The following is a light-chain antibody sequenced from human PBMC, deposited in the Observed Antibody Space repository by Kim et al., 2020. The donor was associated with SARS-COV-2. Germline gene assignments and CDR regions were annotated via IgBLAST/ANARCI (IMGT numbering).Light chain of an antibody. Sequence: GRSISLSCTATSSDVGDYKYVSWYQQHPLRAPKLMIYDVTARPSGVSHRFSASKSGNTASLTISGLLPEVEADYYCSSYTTSGTYVFGTGTKVTVL. V-gene: IGLV2-14*03. CDR3: SSYTTSGTYV. CDR2: DVT. J-gene: IGLJ1*01. CDR1: SSDVGDYKY.